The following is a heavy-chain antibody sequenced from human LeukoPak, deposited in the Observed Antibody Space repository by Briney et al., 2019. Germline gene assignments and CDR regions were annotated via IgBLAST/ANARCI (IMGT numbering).Heavy chain of an antibody. Sequence: SETLSLTCTVSGGSISSYYWSWIRQPPGKGLEWIGYIYYSGSTNYNPSLKSRVTISVDTSKNQFSLKLSSVTAADTAVYYCAREIGYYDSSGYYPRYYYMDVWGKGTTVTV. CDR1: GGSISSYY. CDR2: IYYSGST. D-gene: IGHD3-22*01. V-gene: IGHV4-59*01. J-gene: IGHJ6*03. CDR3: AREIGYYDSSGYYPRYYYMDV.